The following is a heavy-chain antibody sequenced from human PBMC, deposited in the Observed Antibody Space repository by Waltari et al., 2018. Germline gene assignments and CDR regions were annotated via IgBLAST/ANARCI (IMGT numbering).Heavy chain of an antibody. CDR2: IYYSGST. CDR1: GGSFSGYY. D-gene: IGHD3-22*01. CDR3: ARVGPRVIPDY. Sequence: QVQLQQWGAGLLKPSETLSLTCAVYGGSFSGYYWSWIRQPPGKGLEWIGYIYYSGSTNYNPSLKSRVTISVDTSKNQFSLKLSSVTAADTAVYYCARVGPRVIPDYWGQGTLVTVSS. J-gene: IGHJ4*02. V-gene: IGHV4-34*11.